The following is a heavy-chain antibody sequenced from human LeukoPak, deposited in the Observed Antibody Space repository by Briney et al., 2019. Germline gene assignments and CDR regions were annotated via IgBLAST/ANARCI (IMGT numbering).Heavy chain of an antibody. CDR2: IVSRGRGGNT. CDR3: AKNRTWGASYWYFDL. CDR1: GVTLSSYA. D-gene: IGHD3-16*01. V-gene: IGHV3-23*01. Sequence: GGSLGLSVKASGVTLSSYARGGARQAPGKGREGVSGIVSRGRGGNTYYADSVKGGFTFSRDVSRNTRFRHMNTLKARDRPIYYFAKNRTWGASYWYFDLWAVAPWSLSPQ. J-gene: IGHJ2*01.